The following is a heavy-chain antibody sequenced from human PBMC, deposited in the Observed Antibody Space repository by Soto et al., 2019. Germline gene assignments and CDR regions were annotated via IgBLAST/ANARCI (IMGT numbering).Heavy chain of an antibody. D-gene: IGHD6-19*01. CDR2: IYSGGGT. V-gene: IGHV3-66*01. CDR1: GFTFSSYS. CDR3: TTDGPGIAVAYDY. Sequence: GVSLRLSCAASGFTFSSYSMNWIRKDPGKGLEWVSVIYSGGGTYYADSVKGRFTISRDDSKNTLYLQMNSLKTEDTAVYYCTTDGPGIAVAYDYWGQGTLVTVSS. J-gene: IGHJ4*02.